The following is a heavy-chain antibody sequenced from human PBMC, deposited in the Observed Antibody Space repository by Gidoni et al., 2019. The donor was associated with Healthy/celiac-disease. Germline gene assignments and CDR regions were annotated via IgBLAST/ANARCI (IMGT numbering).Heavy chain of an antibody. CDR1: GFTFSSYS. D-gene: IGHD6-6*01. CDR3: ARLRGINSSSSGGYFDY. J-gene: IGHJ4*02. Sequence: EVQLVESGGGLVKPGGSLNLSCAASGFTFSSYSMNWVRQAPGKGLEWFSSISSSSSYIYYADSVKGRFTISRDNAKNSLYLQMNSLRAEDTAVYYCARLRGINSSSSGGYFDYWGQGTLVTVSS. CDR2: ISSSSSYI. V-gene: IGHV3-21*01.